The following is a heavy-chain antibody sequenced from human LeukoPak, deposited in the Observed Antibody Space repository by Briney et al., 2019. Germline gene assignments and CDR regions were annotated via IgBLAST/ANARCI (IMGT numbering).Heavy chain of an antibody. CDR3: AKLLAVTNSYYFNY. CDR2: ISGGGSGGST. Sequence: GGSLRLCCAASALSLSSYAVRWVRHAPGKGLEWVSAISGGGSGGSTYYADSVKVGFTISRDNFKDTLYLQMDSLRAEDTAVYYCAKLLAVTNSYYFNYWGQGTLVTVSS. D-gene: IGHD4-17*01. J-gene: IGHJ4*02. V-gene: IGHV3-23*01. CDR1: ALSLSSYA.